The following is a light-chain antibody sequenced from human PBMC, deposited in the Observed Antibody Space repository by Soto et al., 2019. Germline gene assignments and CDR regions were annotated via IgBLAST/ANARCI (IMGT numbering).Light chain of an antibody. CDR2: GAS. Sequence: EIVMTQSPATLSVSPGERATLSGRASQSVSSNLAGYQQKPGQAPRLLIYGASTRATGIPARFSGSGSGTEFTLTISSLQSEDFAVYYCQQYNTWPPWTFGQGTKVEIK. J-gene: IGKJ1*01. V-gene: IGKV3-15*01. CDR3: QQYNTWPPWT. CDR1: QSVSSN.